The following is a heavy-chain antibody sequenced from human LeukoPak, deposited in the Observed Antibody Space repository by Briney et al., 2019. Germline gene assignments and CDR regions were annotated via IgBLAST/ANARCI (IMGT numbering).Heavy chain of an antibody. J-gene: IGHJ6*02. V-gene: IGHV3-30*03. CDR1: GFTFSNYG. CDR2: TSHDGSKK. CDR3: ARQDSGGSYYYGMDV. D-gene: IGHD2-15*01. Sequence: GGSLRLSCAASGFTFSNYGMHWVSQAQGKGLEWVAITSHDGSKKYYADSVKGRFTISRDNSKNTLYLQTNSLRAEDTAVYYCARQDSGGSYYYGMDVWGQGTLVTVSS.